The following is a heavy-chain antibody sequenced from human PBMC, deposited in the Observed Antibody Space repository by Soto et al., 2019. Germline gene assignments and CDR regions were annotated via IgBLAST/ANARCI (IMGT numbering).Heavy chain of an antibody. CDR3: TRHAEVPKFQYGLDL. Sequence: LSLTCTVSGGSVTGYYWSWVRQPPGKGLEWLGYIHYGGTTMYNPSVKRRITISVDTPRNQFSLRLYSLTAADTAVYYCTRHAEVPKFQYGLDLWGPGITVTVSS. CDR1: GGSVTGYY. J-gene: IGHJ6*02. D-gene: IGHD2-2*01. V-gene: IGHV4-59*02. CDR2: IHYGGTT.